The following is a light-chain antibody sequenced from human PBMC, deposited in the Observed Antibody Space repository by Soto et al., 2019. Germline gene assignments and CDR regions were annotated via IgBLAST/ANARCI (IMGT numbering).Light chain of an antibody. CDR3: KQYETYWS. V-gene: IGKV1-5*03. Sequence: DIQMTQSPSTLSASVGDRVTITCRASQNINNWLVWYQQKPGKAPKVLIYKASSLESGVPSRFSGSGSGTEFTLTISSLHPDDFATYYCKQYETYWSFGQGTKVEIK. CDR2: KAS. CDR1: QNINNW. J-gene: IGKJ1*01.